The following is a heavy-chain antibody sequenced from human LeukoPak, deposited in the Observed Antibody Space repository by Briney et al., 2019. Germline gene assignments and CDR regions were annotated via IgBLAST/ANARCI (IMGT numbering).Heavy chain of an antibody. D-gene: IGHD4-23*01. V-gene: IGHV1-46*01. Sequence: ASVKVSCKASGYTFTSYYMHWVRQAPGQGLEWMGIINPSGGSTSYAQKFQGRVTMTRDMSTSTVYMELSSLRSEDTAVYYCARDLKLDYYYMDVWGKGTTVTVSS. CDR2: INPSGGST. J-gene: IGHJ6*03. CDR3: ARDLKLDYYYMDV. CDR1: GYTFTSYY.